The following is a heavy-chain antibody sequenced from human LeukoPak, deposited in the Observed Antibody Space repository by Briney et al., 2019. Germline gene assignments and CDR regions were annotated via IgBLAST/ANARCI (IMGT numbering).Heavy chain of an antibody. Sequence: ASVKVSCKASGYTFTKYGVSWVRQAPGQGLEWMGWISAYNGDIKYAQRGKGRVTMTTDTSTSTVYMELRSLRSDDTAVYYCARESGSDAFDIWGQGTMVAVSS. CDR2: ISAYNGDI. CDR1: GYTFTKYG. V-gene: IGHV1-18*01. CDR3: ARESGSDAFDI. J-gene: IGHJ3*02.